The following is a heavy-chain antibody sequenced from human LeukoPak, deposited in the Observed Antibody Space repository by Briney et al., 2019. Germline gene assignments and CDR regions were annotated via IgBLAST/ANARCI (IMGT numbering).Heavy chain of an antibody. CDR2: IVVGSGNT. CDR1: GFTFTSST. V-gene: IGHV1-58*02. D-gene: IGHD6-6*01. Sequence: ASVKVSCKASGFTFTSSTMQWVRQARGQRLEWIGWIVVGSGNTHYAQKFQERVTITRDMSTSTAYMELCSLRSEDTAVYYCAAVRSSYYYYGMDVWGQGTTVTVSS. CDR3: AAVRSSYYYYGMDV. J-gene: IGHJ6*02.